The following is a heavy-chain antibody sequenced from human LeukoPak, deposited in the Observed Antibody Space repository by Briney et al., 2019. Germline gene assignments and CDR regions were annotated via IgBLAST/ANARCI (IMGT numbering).Heavy chain of an antibody. Sequence: GGSLRLSCAASIITFSSYVMHWVRQAPGKGLEWVAIISYDGNSKYYANSVKGRFTISRDNSKNTLYLQMNSLRAEDTAVYYCAKDAAGGDFGFDYWGQGTLVTVSS. CDR2: ISYDGNSK. V-gene: IGHV3-30*18. CDR3: AKDAAGGDFGFDY. CDR1: IITFSSYV. D-gene: IGHD4-17*01. J-gene: IGHJ4*02.